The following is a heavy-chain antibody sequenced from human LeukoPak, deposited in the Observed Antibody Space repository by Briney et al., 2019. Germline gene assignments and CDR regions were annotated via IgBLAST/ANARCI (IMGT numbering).Heavy chain of an antibody. CDR1: GGSISSGDYY. J-gene: IGHJ6*03. CDR2: IYYSGST. Sequence: SQTLSLTCTVSGGSISSGDYYWSWICQPPGKGLEWIGYIYYSGSTYYNPSLKSRVTISVDTSKNQFSLKLSSVTAADTAVYYCARALPPPEYYYYMDVWGKGTTVTVSS. CDR3: ARALPPPEYYYYMDV. V-gene: IGHV4-30-4*08.